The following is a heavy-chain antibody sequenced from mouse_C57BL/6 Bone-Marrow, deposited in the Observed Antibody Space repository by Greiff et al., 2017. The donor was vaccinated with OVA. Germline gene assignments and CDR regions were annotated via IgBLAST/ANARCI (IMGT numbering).Heavy chain of an antibody. J-gene: IGHJ4*01. CDR1: GYTFTDYN. CDR3: AYSNYEGFYAMDY. V-gene: IGHV1-18*01. Sequence: VQLQQSGPELVKPGASVKIPCKASGYTFTDYNMDWVKQSHGKSLEWIGDINPNNGGTIYNQKFKGKATLTVDKSSSTAYMELRSLTSEDTAVYYCAYSNYEGFYAMDYWGQGTTVTVSS. D-gene: IGHD2-5*01. CDR2: INPNNGGT.